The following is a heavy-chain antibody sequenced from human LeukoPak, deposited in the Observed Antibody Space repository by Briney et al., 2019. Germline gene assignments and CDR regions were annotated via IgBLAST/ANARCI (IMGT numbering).Heavy chain of an antibody. V-gene: IGHV3-30*04. CDR2: ISYDENNK. CDR3: ARDDR. CDR1: GFIFSSYT. Sequence: PGRSLRLSCAASGFIFSSYTMHWVRQALGKGLEWVAVISYDENNKYYADSVQGRFTISRDNSKSTLSLQMNSLRADDTGVYYCARDDRWGQGTLVTVSS. J-gene: IGHJ4*02.